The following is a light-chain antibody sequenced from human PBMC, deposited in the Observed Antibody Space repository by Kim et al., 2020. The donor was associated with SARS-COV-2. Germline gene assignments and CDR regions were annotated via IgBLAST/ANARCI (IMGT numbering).Light chain of an antibody. CDR3: QQRSNWPPLT. J-gene: IGKJ4*01. V-gene: IGKV3-11*01. Sequence: PGERATIACRASQSVSSYLAWYQQKPGQAPRLLIYDATNRATGIPARFSGSGSGTDFTLTISSLEPEDFAVYYCQQRSNWPPLTFGGGTKVDIK. CDR1: QSVSSY. CDR2: DAT.